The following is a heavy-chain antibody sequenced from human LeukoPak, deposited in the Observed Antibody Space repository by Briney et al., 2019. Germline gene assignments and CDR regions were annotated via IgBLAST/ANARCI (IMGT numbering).Heavy chain of an antibody. CDR3: AREGGDSSGYYHDY. Sequence: SETLSLTCTVSGVSLSSYYWSWIRQPPGKGLESLKSRVTISVDTSKNQFSLKLSSVTAADTAVYYCAREGGDSSGYYHDYWGQGTLVTVSS. V-gene: IGHV4-59*12. D-gene: IGHD3-22*01. CDR1: GVSLSSYY. J-gene: IGHJ4*02.